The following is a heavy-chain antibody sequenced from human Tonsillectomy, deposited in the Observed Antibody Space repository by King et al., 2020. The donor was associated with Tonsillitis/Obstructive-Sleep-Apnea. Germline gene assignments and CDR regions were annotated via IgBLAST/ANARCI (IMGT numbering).Heavy chain of an antibody. D-gene: IGHD6-6*01. V-gene: IGHV1-46*01. J-gene: IGHJ4*02. Sequence: QLVQSGAEVKKPGASVKVSCKASGYTFTSYYIHWVRQAPGQGLEWMGIIKPSGGSTSNAQKFQGRVTMTRDTSKSTVYMELSSLRSEETAVYYCARDGSVATRPLDYWGQGTLVTVSS. CDR2: IKPSGGST. CDR3: ARDGSVATRPLDY. CDR1: GYTFTSYY.